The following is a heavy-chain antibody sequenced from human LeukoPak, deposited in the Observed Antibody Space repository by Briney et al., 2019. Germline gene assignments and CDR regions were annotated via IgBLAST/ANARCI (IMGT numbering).Heavy chain of an antibody. CDR1: EFIFSDYW. D-gene: IGHD3-10*01. V-gene: IGHV3-7*03. CDR3: ARDNGGWFDT. J-gene: IGHJ5*02. Sequence: GGSLRLSCVASEFIFSDYWMSWVRQAPGKGLEWVANIKQGGREEKYVSSVKGRFAISRDDAKSTLYLQMDSLSGDDTAVYYCARDNGGWFDTWSRGTLVTVSS. CDR2: IKQGGREE.